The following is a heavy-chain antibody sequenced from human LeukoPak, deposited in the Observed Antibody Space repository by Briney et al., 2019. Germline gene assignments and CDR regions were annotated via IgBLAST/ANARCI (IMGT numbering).Heavy chain of an antibody. CDR1: GGIFSSYA. CDR2: IIPIFGSA. J-gene: IGHJ4*02. CDR3: ANGSRLREGGSYRF. Sequence: PKASVKVSCKASGGIFSSYAVNWVRQAPGQGLEWMGRIIPIFGSANYAQKFQGRVTITADKSTRTAYMELSSLRSEDTALYYCANGSRLREGGSYRFWGQGTLVTVSS. D-gene: IGHD3-16*02. V-gene: IGHV1-69*06.